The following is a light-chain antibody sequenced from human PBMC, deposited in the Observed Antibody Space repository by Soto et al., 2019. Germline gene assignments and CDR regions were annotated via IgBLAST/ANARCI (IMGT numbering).Light chain of an antibody. CDR3: QRYQTYSRT. Sequence: DIQMTQSPSTVSASVGDRITITCRASQSINTWLAWYRQRPGEAPQLLIYDGSTLAMGVPSRFSGSGSGTDCTLSISRFQLVDFATRYCQRYQTYSRTFGQGTNVEVK. J-gene: IGKJ1*01. CDR1: QSINTW. V-gene: IGKV1-5*01. CDR2: DGS.